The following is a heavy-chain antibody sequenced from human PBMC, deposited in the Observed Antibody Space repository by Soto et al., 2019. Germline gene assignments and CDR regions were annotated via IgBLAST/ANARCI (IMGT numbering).Heavy chain of an antibody. D-gene: IGHD2-2*02. CDR1: GGTFSSYT. Sequence: QVQLVQSGAEVKKPGSSVKVSCKASGGTFSSYTISWVRQAPGQGREWMGRSIPILGIANNAQKFQGRGTIAEDKSTSPAYMELSSLRSEDTAVYYCVMEYCSSTSCYRDYWGQGTLVTVSS. CDR2: SIPILGIA. V-gene: IGHV1-69*02. CDR3: VMEYCSSTSCYRDY. J-gene: IGHJ4*02.